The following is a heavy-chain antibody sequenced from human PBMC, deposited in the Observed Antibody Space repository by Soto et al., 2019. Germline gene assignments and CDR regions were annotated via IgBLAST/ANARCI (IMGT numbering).Heavy chain of an antibody. CDR1: GFTFSDYA. V-gene: IGHV3-23*01. CDR2: ISGSGGHS. J-gene: IGHJ4*02. Sequence: PGVSLRLSCAASGFTFSDYAMAWVRQAPGKGLERVSSISGSGGHSSYADSVRGRFTMSRDSVKNMVFLDMSDLRAEDTAVYYCAKDCRRLAVSGSAFDFWGQGALVTVSS. CDR3: AKDCRRLAVSGSAFDF. D-gene: IGHD6-13*01.